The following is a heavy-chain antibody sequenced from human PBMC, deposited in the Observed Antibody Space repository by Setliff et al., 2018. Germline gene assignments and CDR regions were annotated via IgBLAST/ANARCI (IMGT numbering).Heavy chain of an antibody. J-gene: IGHJ4*02. D-gene: IGHD3-10*01. Sequence: ASVKVSCKASGYTFTSYGISWVRQAPGQGLEWMGWISAYIGNTNYAQKPQGRVTMTTDTSTSTAYMELRSLRSDDTAVYYCARDPGWFGELLGYFDYWGQGTLVTVSS. CDR2: ISAYIGNT. CDR3: ARDPGWFGELLGYFDY. CDR1: GYTFTSYG. V-gene: IGHV1-18*01.